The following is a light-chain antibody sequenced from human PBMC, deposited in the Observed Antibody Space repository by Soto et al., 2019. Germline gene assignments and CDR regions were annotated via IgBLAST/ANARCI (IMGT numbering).Light chain of an antibody. Sequence: DIQMTQSPSSLSASVGDRVTITCQASQDISNYLNWYQQKPGKAPKLLICDASNLETGVPSRFSGSGSGTDFTFTISSLQPEDIATYYCQQYDNLPPEFTFGPGTKVDIK. V-gene: IGKV1-33*01. J-gene: IGKJ3*01. CDR3: QQYDNLPPEFT. CDR2: DAS. CDR1: QDISNY.